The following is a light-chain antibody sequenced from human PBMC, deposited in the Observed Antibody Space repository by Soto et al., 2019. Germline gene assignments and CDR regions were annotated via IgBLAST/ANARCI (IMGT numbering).Light chain of an antibody. J-gene: IGLJ1*01. V-gene: IGLV2-23*02. CDR2: EVS. CDR1: SSDVGSYNL. Sequence: QSVLTQPGSVSGSPGQSITISCTGTSSDVGSYNLVSWYQQHPGKAPKLMIYEVSKRPSGVSNRFSGSKSGNTASLTISGLQAEGEADYYCCPYAGSIPSSVFAPGTKV. CDR3: CPYAGSIPSSV.